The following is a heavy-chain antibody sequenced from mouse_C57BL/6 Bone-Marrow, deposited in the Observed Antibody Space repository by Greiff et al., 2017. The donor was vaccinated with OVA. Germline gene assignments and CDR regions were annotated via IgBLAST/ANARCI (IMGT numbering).Heavy chain of an antibody. J-gene: IGHJ2*01. CDR2: IYPGDGDT. V-gene: IGHV1-82*01. Sequence: QVQLQPSGPELVKPGASVKISCKASGYAFSSSWMNWVKQRPGKGLEWIGRIYPGDGDTNYNGKFRGKATLTADKSSSTAYMQLSSLTSEDSAVYFCAKTGEDFVDYWGQGTTLTVSS. CDR3: AKTGEDFVDY. D-gene: IGHD4-1*01. CDR1: GYAFSSSW.